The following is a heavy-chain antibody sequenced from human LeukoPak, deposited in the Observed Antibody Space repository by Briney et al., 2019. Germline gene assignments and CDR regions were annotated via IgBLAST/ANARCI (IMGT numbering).Heavy chain of an antibody. V-gene: IGHV3-30*18. J-gene: IGHJ4*02. CDR3: AKEGYYGSGSFPDH. D-gene: IGHD3-10*01. Sequence: GRSLRLSCTASGFTFSSYGMHWIRQAPGKGLEWVAVISFDGSNQYYADSVKGRFTISRGNSKNTLSLQMNSLRAEDTAVFYCAKEGYYGSGSFPDHWGQGTLVTVSS. CDR2: ISFDGSNQ. CDR1: GFTFSSYG.